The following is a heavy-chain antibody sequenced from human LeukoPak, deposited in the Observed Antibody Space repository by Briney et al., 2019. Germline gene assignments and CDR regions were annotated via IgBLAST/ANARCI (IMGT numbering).Heavy chain of an antibody. V-gene: IGHV4-39*02. CDR3: ARVDLVRGVITPIYFFDY. J-gene: IGHJ4*02. CDR1: GVSINSDTYY. CDR2: IYHSGKI. D-gene: IGHD3-10*01. Sequence: SETLSLTCSVSGVSINSDTYYCGWIRQPPGKGLEWIGTIYHSGKIYYNPSLKSRVTMSVDTSTNHFSLKLSSVTAADTAVYYCARVDLVRGVITPIYFFDYWGQGSLVTVSS.